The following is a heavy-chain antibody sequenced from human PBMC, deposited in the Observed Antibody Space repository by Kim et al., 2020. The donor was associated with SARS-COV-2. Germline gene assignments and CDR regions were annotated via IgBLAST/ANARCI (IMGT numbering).Heavy chain of an antibody. CDR3: ARRQASWGLDL. J-gene: IGHJ4*02. V-gene: IGHV4-31*03. D-gene: IGHD7-27*01. CDR1: GGSISTGYY. CDR2: ISYTGTT. Sequence: SETLSLTCTVSGGSISTGYYWTWIRQHPGEGLEWIGYISYTGTTYYNPSLKSRVSISINTSKSQFSLRLTSVTAADTAVYYCARRQASWGLDLWGRGTLATVSS.